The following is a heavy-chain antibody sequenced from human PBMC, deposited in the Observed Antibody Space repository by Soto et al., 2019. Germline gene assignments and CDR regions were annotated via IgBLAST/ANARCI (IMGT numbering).Heavy chain of an antibody. CDR1: GFTLSGSA. CDR2: IRSKPHSYAT. CDR3: TRSGGSYSFGY. D-gene: IGHD1-26*01. J-gene: IGHJ4*02. V-gene: IGHV3-73*02. Sequence: EVQLVESGGGLVQPGESLKLSCAASGFTLSGSAVHWVRQASGKGLEWVGRIRSKPHSYATEYIASVKGRFTMSRDDSNNTAYLQMNGLKTDDTSVYYCTRSGGSYSFGYWGQGTLVTVSS.